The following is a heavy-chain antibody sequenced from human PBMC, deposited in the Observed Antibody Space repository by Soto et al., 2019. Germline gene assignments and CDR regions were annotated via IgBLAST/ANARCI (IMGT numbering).Heavy chain of an antibody. CDR2: ISGSGGST. CDR1: GFTFSSYA. J-gene: IGHJ4*02. D-gene: IGHD6-13*01. Sequence: GGSLRLSCAASGFTFSSYAMSWVRQAPGKGLEWVSAISGSGGSTYYANSVKGRFTISRDNSKNTLYLQMNSLRAEDTAVYYCAKESMGPPLYSSSSFDYWGQGTLVTVSS. V-gene: IGHV3-23*01. CDR3: AKESMGPPLYSSSSFDY.